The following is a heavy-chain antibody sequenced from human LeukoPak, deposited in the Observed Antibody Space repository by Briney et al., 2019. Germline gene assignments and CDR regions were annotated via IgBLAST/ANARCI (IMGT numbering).Heavy chain of an antibody. D-gene: IGHD3-10*01. J-gene: IGHJ1*01. Sequence: SETLSLTCTVSGDSISSYYWSWIRQPPGKGLEWVASISYSGNTNYNPSLKSRVTISLDTSKNQFSLNLNSVTAADTAVYYCATSPRGTEYFHHWGQGTLVTVSS. CDR1: GDSISSYY. CDR2: ISYSGNT. V-gene: IGHV4-59*08. CDR3: ATSPRGTEYFHH.